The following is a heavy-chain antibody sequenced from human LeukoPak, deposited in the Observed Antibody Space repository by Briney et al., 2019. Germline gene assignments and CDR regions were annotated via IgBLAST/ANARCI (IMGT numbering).Heavy chain of an antibody. CDR2: INPNSGGT. Sequence: ASGKVSCKASGYTFTGYYMHWVRQAPGQGLESMGWINPNSGGTNYAQKFQGRVTMTRDTSISTAYMELSRLRSDDTAVDYCAREDYDSSGYSDYWGQGTLVTVSS. D-gene: IGHD3-22*01. J-gene: IGHJ4*02. CDR3: AREDYDSSGYSDY. CDR1: GYTFTGYY. V-gene: IGHV1-2*02.